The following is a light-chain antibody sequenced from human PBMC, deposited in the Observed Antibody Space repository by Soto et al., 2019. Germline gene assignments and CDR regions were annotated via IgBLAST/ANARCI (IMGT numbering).Light chain of an antibody. J-gene: IGKJ1*01. V-gene: IGKV3-15*01. Sequence: EIVMTQSPATLSVSPGERATLSCRASQSVSSNLAWYQQKPGQAPRLIIYGASTRATGIPARFSGSGSGTEFTLTISSLQSEDFAVYYCQQYNNWPPTFGQGTKV. CDR2: GAS. CDR1: QSVSSN. CDR3: QQYNNWPPT.